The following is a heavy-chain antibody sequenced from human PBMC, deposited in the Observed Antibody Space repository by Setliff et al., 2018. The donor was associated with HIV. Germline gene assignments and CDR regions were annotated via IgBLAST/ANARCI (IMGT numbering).Heavy chain of an antibody. D-gene: IGHD3-10*01. CDR3: TAGHYGPNP. CDR1: GFSFSTHD. CDR2: ITSDGSVK. Sequence: GVLRLSCAASGFSFSTHDMNWVRQAPGKGLEWISYITSDGSVKYYADSVKGRFTISRDNAGRSLYLQMNSLKVEDTALYYCTAGHYGPNPWGQGTPVTVSS. J-gene: IGHJ5*02. V-gene: IGHV3-48*03.